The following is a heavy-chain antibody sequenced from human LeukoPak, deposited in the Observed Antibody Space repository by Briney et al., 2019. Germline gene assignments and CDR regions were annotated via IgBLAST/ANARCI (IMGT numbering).Heavy chain of an antibody. CDR2: ISGSGGST. Sequence: GGSLRLSCAASGFTFSSYAMSWVRQAPGQGLGWVSAISGSGGSTYYADSVKGRFTISRDNSKNTLYLQINSLRDENTALYYCAKGGYSYGFDYWGQGTLVTVSS. D-gene: IGHD5-18*01. V-gene: IGHV3-23*01. CDR1: GFTFSSYA. CDR3: AKGGYSYGFDY. J-gene: IGHJ4*02.